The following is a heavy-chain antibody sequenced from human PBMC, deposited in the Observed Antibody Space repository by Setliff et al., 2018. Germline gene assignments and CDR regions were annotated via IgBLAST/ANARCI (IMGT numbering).Heavy chain of an antibody. CDR3: ARVESMVRGKNILRHFDY. J-gene: IGHJ4*02. Sequence: ASVKVSCKASGYTFSNYGVTWVRQAPGQGLEWMGWVTVYNGNTKYAQNLQGRLTLTTDISTSTAYMELGSLTTEATAVYYCARVESMVRGKNILRHFDYWGQGIQVTVPQ. D-gene: IGHD3-10*01. CDR2: VTVYNGNT. V-gene: IGHV1-18*01. CDR1: GYTFSNYG.